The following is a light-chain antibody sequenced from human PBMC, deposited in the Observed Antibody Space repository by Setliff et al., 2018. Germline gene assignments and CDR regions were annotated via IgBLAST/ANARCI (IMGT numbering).Light chain of an antibody. CDR1: SRDVGGYNY. CDR2: EVS. V-gene: IGLV2-8*01. Sequence: QSVLTQPPSASGSPGQSVTISCTGTSRDVGGYNYVSWYQQHPGKAPKLMIYEVSKRPSGVPDRFSGFKSGNTASLTVSGLQAEDEADYYCSSYAGSNTPYVFGTGTKVTVL. CDR3: SSYAGSNTPYV. J-gene: IGLJ1*01.